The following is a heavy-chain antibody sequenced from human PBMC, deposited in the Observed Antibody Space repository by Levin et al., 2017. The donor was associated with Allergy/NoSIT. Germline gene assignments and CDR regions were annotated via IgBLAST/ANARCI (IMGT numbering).Heavy chain of an antibody. CDR1: GFTFSSFS. V-gene: IGHV3-7*01. Sequence: PGGSLRLSCAASGFTFSSFSMHWVRQTPGKGLEWVANIQPDGSAKYCVDSVKGRFTISRDNAKNSLYLQMNSLRAEDTAVYYCARGSKDALAYWGQGTLVAVSS. CDR3: ARGSKDALAY. CDR2: IQPDGSAK. J-gene: IGHJ4*02. D-gene: IGHD3-16*01.